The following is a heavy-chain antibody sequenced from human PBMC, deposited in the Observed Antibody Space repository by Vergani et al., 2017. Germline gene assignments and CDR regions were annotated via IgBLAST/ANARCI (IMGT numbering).Heavy chain of an antibody. CDR3: ATGLKGSYSGYDSKDSSWFDP. CDR1: GYTLTELS. V-gene: IGHV1-24*01. CDR2: FDPEDGET. Sequence: QVQLVQSGAEVKKPGASVKVSCKVSGYTLTELSMHWVRQAPGKGLEWMGGFDPEDGETIYAQKFQGRVTMTEDTSTDTAYMELSSLRSEDTAVYYCATGLKGSYSGYDSKDSSWFDPWGQGTLVTVSS. D-gene: IGHD5-12*01. J-gene: IGHJ5*02.